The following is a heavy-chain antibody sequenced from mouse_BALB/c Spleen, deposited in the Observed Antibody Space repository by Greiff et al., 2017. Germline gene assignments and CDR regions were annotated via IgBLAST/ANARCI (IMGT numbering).Heavy chain of an antibody. CDR1: GYTFTSYW. CDR2: INPSTGYT. J-gene: IGHJ3*01. Sequence: QVQLKESGAELAKPGASVKMSCKASGYTFTSYWMHWVKQRPGQGLEWIGYINPSTGYTEYNQKFKDKATLTADKSSSTAYMQLSSLTSEDSAVYYCAKPQGAWFAYWGQGTLVTVSA. V-gene: IGHV1-7*01. CDR3: AKPQGAWFAY.